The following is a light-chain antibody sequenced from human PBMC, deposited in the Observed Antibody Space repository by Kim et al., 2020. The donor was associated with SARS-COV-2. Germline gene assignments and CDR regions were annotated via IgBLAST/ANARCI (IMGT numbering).Light chain of an antibody. Sequence: QSALTQPASVSGSPGQSITISCTGTSSDVGGYNYVSWYQQHPGKAPKLMIYDVSKRPSGVSNRFSGSKSGNTASLTLSGLQAEDEADYYCSSYTSSSTLFGGGTQLTVL. J-gene: IGLJ3*02. CDR3: SSYTSSSTL. V-gene: IGLV2-14*01. CDR2: DVS. CDR1: SSDVGGYNY.